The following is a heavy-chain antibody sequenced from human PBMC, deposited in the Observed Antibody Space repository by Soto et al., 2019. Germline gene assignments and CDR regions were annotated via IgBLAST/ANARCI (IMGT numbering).Heavy chain of an antibody. V-gene: IGHV1-69*13. D-gene: IGHD4-17*01. Sequence: VASVKVSCKASGGTFSSYAISWVRQAPGQGLEWMGGIIPIFGTANYAQKFQGRVTITADESTSTAYMELSSLRSEDTAVYYCARGDGRGYGDFRNYFDYWGQGTLVTVPQ. CDR3: ARGDGRGYGDFRNYFDY. CDR2: IIPIFGTA. J-gene: IGHJ4*02. CDR1: GGTFSSYA.